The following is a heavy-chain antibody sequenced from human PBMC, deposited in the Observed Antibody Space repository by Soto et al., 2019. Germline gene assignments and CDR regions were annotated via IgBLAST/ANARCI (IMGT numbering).Heavy chain of an antibody. V-gene: IGHV4-31*03. CDR3: ARDYYGAGSQYYYYGMEV. D-gene: IGHD3-10*01. CDR1: GDSITSGGYY. Sequence: PSETLSLTCTVSGDSITSGGYYWSWLRQQPGKGLEWIGYIYHSGGASYNPSLRGRAVISIVTSKNQFFLRMNAVTAADTATYYCARDYYGAGSQYYYYGMEVWGQGTTVTVSS. J-gene: IGHJ6*02. CDR2: IYHSGGA.